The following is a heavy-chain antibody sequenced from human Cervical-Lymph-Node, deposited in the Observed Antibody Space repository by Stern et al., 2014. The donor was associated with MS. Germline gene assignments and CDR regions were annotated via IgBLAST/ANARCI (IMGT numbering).Heavy chain of an antibody. CDR3: ARDGLDFFLFDY. CDR1: GFTFSDYY. J-gene: IGHJ4*02. CDR2: ISSSSSTI. V-gene: IGHV3-11*01. D-gene: IGHD3/OR15-3a*01. Sequence: QVQLVQSEGGLVKPGGSLRLSCTASGFTFSDYYMSWIRQAPGKGLEWVSSISSSSSTIYYADSVKGRLTISRDNAKNSLYLQMNSLRVEDTAVYYCARDGLDFFLFDYWGQGTLVTVSS.